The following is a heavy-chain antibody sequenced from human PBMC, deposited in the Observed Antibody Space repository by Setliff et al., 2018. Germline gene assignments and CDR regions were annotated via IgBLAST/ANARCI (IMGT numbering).Heavy chain of an antibody. CDR1: GYTFTDYG. CDR2: ISPYTGNT. J-gene: IGHJ4*02. V-gene: IGHV1-18*01. Sequence: ASVKVSCKASGYTFTDYGISWVRQAPGQGLEWMGWISPYTGNTFYAPQFQGRVIMTTDTSAKTAYMDLRSLKSDDTAVYYCERLVRYCSTTSCQRTSGDDFWGLGTLVTVSS. D-gene: IGHD2-2*01. CDR3: ERLVRYCSTTSCQRTSGDDF.